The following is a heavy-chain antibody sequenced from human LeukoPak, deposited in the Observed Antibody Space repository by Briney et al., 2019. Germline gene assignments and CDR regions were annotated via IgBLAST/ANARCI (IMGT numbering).Heavy chain of an antibody. CDR3: ARAERGYSYGYVGY. V-gene: IGHV4-61*02. D-gene: IGHD5-18*01. CDR2: IYTSGST. J-gene: IGHJ4*02. Sequence: SQTLSLTCTVSGGSISSGSYYWSWIRQPAGKGLEWIGRIYTSGSTNYNPSLKSRVTISVDTSKNQFSLKLSSVTAAGTAVYYCARAERGYSYGYVGYWGQGTLVTVSS. CDR1: GGSISSGSYY.